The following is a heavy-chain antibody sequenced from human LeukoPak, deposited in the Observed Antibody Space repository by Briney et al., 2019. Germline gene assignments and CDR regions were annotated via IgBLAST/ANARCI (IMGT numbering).Heavy chain of an antibody. J-gene: IGHJ5*02. Sequence: SETLSLTCAVSGGSISSGEYYWSWIRQPPGKGLEWIGYIYYSVSTYYNPSLKSRLTISVDTSNSQFSLRLTSVTAAVTAVYYCARDKVGATNWLDPWGQGTLVTVSS. D-gene: IGHD1-26*01. CDR3: ARDKVGATNWLDP. CDR1: GGSISSGEYY. CDR2: IYYSVST. V-gene: IGHV4-30-4*01.